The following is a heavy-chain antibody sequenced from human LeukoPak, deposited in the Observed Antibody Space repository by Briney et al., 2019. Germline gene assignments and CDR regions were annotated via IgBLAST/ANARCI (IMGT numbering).Heavy chain of an antibody. V-gene: IGHV3-7*01. Sequence: GGSLRLSCEASEFTFSSFCMSWVRQAPGKGLEWVANIKQDGSEKYYVDSVKGRFTISRDNAKNSLYLQMNSLRAEDTAVYYCGRVYIAVGSTRIDYWGQGTLVTVSS. CDR1: EFTFSSFC. CDR2: IKQDGSEK. CDR3: GRVYIAVGSTRIDY. J-gene: IGHJ4*02. D-gene: IGHD1-26*01.